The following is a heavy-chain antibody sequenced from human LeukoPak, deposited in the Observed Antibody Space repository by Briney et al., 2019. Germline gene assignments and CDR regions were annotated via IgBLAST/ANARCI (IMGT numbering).Heavy chain of an antibody. CDR2: ISGSGGST. J-gene: IGHJ4*02. Sequence: GGSLRLSCAASGFTFSSYAMSWVRQAPRKGLEWVSAISGSGGSTYYADSVKGRFTISRDNAKNTLYLQMNSLRAEDTAVYYCARAFGDVGDYWGQGTLVTVSS. CDR1: GFTFSSYA. V-gene: IGHV3-23*01. CDR3: ARAFGDVGDY. D-gene: IGHD3-10*01.